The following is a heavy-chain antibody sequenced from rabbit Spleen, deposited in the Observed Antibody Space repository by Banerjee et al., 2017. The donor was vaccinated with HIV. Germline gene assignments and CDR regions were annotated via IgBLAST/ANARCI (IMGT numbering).Heavy chain of an antibody. CDR2: IAGSSSGFT. D-gene: IGHD4-2*01. CDR3: ARDAAGREDFNL. J-gene: IGHJ4*01. CDR1: GVSLNDKDV. V-gene: IGHV1S45*01. Sequence: EQLEESGGGLVKPEGSLTLTCKASGVSLNDKDVMCWVRQAPGKGLEWISCIAGSSSGFTYSATWAKGRFTISKTSSTTVTLQMTSLTAADTATYFCARDAAGREDFNLWGQGTLVTVS.